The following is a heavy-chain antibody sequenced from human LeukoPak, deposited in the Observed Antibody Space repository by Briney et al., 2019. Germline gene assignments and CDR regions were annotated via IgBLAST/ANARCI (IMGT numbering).Heavy chain of an antibody. V-gene: IGHV1-69*13. CDR3: ARTRGGDYVLDY. CDR2: IIPIFGTA. CDR1: GGTFTNYG. J-gene: IGHJ4*02. D-gene: IGHD4-17*01. Sequence: GASVKVSCKASGGTFTNYGVSWVRQAPGQGLEWMGGIIPIFGTANYAQKFQGRVTITADESTSTAYMELSSLRSEDTAVYYCARTRGGDYVLDYWGQGTLVTVSS.